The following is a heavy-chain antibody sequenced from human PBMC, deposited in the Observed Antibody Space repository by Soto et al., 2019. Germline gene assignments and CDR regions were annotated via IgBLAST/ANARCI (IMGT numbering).Heavy chain of an antibody. CDR1: GFTFTSYG. CDR3: AKASGYCSSSTCSRLIYYYYGMDV. J-gene: IGHJ6*02. V-gene: IGHV3-30*18. CDR2: ISYDGGDK. D-gene: IGHD2-2*01. Sequence: LRLSCAASGFTFTSYGMHWARQAPGKGLEWVAVISYDGGDKYYADSVKGRFTISRDNSKNTLYLQMNSLRAEDTAVYYCAKASGYCSSSTCSRLIYYYYGMDVWGQGTTVTVSS.